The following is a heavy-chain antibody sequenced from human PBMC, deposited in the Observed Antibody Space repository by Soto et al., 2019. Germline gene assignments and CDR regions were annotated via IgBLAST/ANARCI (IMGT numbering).Heavy chain of an antibody. CDR1: GFNFSSYG. J-gene: IGHJ4*02. CDR2: ISYDGSNT. D-gene: IGHD1-26*01. V-gene: IGHV3-30*18. Sequence: QVQLVESGGGVVQPGRSLRLSCVASGFNFSSYGMHWVRQAPGKGLEWVAIISYDGSNTYYADSVQGRFTISRDNSKNTLYLQMNSLRAEDTSVYYCAKEGGLSGSYYISSSYCFDYWGQGTLVTVSS. CDR3: AKEGGLSGSYYISSSYCFDY.